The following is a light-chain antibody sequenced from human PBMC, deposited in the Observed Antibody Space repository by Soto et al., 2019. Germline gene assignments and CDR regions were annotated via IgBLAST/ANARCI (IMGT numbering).Light chain of an antibody. Sequence: EIVLTQSPATLSLSPGERATLSCRASQSVRRSLAWYQQHPGQAPRLLIYDASNRATGIPARFSGSGSGTDFTLTISSLEPEDFAVYYCQQRSSWPRLTFGGGTKVDI. CDR2: DAS. V-gene: IGKV3-11*01. J-gene: IGKJ4*01. CDR1: QSVRRS. CDR3: QQRSSWPRLT.